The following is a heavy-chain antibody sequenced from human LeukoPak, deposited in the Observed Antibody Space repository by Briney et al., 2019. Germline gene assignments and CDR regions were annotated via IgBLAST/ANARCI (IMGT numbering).Heavy chain of an antibody. CDR3: AKDGGYYGSGSYSSDY. Sequence: PGGSLRLSCAASGITFSSYGMHWVRQAPGKGLEWVAFIRYDGSNKYYADSVKGRFTISRDNSKNTLYLQMNSLRAEDTAVYYCAKDGGYYGSGSYSSDYWGQGTLVTVSS. CDR2: IRYDGSNK. D-gene: IGHD3-10*01. V-gene: IGHV3-30*02. CDR1: GITFSSYG. J-gene: IGHJ4*02.